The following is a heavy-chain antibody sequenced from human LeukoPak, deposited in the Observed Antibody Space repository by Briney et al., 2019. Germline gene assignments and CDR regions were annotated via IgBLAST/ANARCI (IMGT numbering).Heavy chain of an antibody. V-gene: IGHV3-23*01. J-gene: IGHJ4*02. CDR1: GFTFSSYA. CDR3: ARDLGWNSASGSYYNGYDY. D-gene: IGHD3-10*01. Sequence: PGGSLRLSCAASGFTFSSYAMSWVRQAPGKGLEWVSAISGSGGSTYYADSVKGRFTISRDNSKNTLYLQMNSLRAEDTAVYYCARDLGWNSASGSYYNGYDYWGQGTLVTVSS. CDR2: ISGSGGST.